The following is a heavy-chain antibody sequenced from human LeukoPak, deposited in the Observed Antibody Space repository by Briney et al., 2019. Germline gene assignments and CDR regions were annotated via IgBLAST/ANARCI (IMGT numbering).Heavy chain of an antibody. CDR1: GVTCSSVA. CDR2: ISGSGGST. Sequence: GGSLRRSCAASGVTCSSVAMSWVRQAPGKGLEWVSAISGSGGSTYYADSVKGRFTISRDNSKNTLYLQMNSLRAEDTAVYYCAKGGGNILTGYYRPSRFDYWGQGTLVTVSS. J-gene: IGHJ4*02. V-gene: IGHV3-23*01. CDR3: AKGGGNILTGYYRPSRFDY. D-gene: IGHD3-9*01.